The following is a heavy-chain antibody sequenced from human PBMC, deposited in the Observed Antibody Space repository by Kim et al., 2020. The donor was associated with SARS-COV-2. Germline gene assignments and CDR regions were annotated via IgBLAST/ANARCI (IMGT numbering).Heavy chain of an antibody. D-gene: IGHD3-16*01. Sequence: GGSLRLSCAASGFNFNNFGMHWVRQAPGKGLEWVALISYKGSKKYYADSLKGRFTISRDSSKNTLYLQMDSLRPEDTAVYFCAKDKSCVMITFGGESGGMDVWGQGTTVTVSS. CDR1: GFNFNNFG. CDR2: ISYKGSKK. V-gene: IGHV3-30*18. J-gene: IGHJ6*02. CDR3: AKDKSCVMITFGGESGGMDV.